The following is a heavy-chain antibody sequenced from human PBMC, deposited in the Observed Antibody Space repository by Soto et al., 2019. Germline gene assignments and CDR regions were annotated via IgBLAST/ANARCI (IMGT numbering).Heavy chain of an antibody. CDR1: GIIFSNYW. D-gene: IGHD7-27*01. V-gene: IGHV3-74*01. Sequence: EVQLVESGGGLVQPGGSLRLSCEVSGIIFSNYWMHWVRQAPGKGLLWVSRINMDGSTVGYADSVKGRFTISRDNAKNTLYLQMNSLRGVDTALYYCARQNPTGEEVYLGQGTLVTVSS. CDR2: INMDGSTV. J-gene: IGHJ4*02. CDR3: ARQNPTGEEVY.